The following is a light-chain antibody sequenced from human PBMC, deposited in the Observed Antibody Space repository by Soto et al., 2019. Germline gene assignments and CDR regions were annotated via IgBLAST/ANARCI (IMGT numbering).Light chain of an antibody. CDR3: SSFAARNTLV. CDR1: RSDVGTYNF. V-gene: IGLV2-14*01. Sequence: QSALTQPASVSGSPGQSITISCTGTRSDVGTYNFVSWFQRHPGKAPQLIIYEVPDRPSGISPRFSGSKSVNTASLTISGLRAEDEADYFCSSFAARNTLVFGGGTKLTVL. J-gene: IGLJ2*01. CDR2: EVP.